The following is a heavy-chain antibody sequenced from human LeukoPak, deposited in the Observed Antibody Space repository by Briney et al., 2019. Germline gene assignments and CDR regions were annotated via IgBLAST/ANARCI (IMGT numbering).Heavy chain of an antibody. Sequence: GGSLRLSCAASGFTFSTYAMHWVRQAPGKGLEWVAVISYDGSDKYYADSVKGRFTISRDNSKNTLFLQMNSLRGEDTAVYYCARDLESSMDVWGKGTTVTVSS. V-gene: IGHV3-30*04. J-gene: IGHJ6*04. CDR1: GFTFSTYA. D-gene: IGHD1-1*01. CDR2: ISYDGSDK. CDR3: ARDLESSMDV.